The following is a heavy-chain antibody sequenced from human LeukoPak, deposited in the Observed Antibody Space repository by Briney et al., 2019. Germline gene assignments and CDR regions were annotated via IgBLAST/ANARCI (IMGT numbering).Heavy chain of an antibody. D-gene: IGHD4/OR15-4a*01. Sequence: ASQTLSLTCAISWDSVSSISAAWKWIRQYPSRGLEWLGRAQFRSKWYNDYALSVKSRITINPDTCMNQFSLQLNSVTPEDTAVYYCARERHNYGGWYFDYWGQGTPVTVSS. J-gene: IGHJ4*02. CDR1: WDSVSSISAA. CDR3: ARERHNYGGWYFDY. V-gene: IGHV6-1*01. CDR2: AQFRSKWYN.